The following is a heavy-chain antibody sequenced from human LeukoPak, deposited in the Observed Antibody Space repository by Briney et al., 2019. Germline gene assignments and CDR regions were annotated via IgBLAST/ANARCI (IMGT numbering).Heavy chain of an antibody. CDR1: GGSFSDYY. V-gene: IGHV4-34*01. CDR2: INHSGST. Sequence: SETLSLTCAVYGGSFSDYYWSWIRQPPGKGLEWIGEINHSGSTNYNPSLKSRVTISVDTSKNQFSLKLSSVTAADTAVYYCARGVAITMVRGVKFDYWGQGTLVTVSS. CDR3: ARGVAITMVRGVKFDY. D-gene: IGHD3-10*01. J-gene: IGHJ4*02.